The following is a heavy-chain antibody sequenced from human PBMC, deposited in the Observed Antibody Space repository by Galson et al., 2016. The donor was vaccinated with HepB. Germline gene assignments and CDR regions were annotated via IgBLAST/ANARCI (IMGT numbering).Heavy chain of an antibody. V-gene: IGHV4-39*01. CDR3: ARRHYSGWYNYFDF. J-gene: IGHJ4*02. D-gene: IGHD6-19*01. Sequence: ETLSLTCTVSGGSINIISFYWDWIRQPPGKGLEWIGSVYYSGSTNYNPSLKSRVTISEGTAKNQFSLKLNSVTVADTAVYFCARRHYSGWYNYFDFWGQGTLVTVSS. CDR2: VYYSGST. CDR1: GGSINIISFY.